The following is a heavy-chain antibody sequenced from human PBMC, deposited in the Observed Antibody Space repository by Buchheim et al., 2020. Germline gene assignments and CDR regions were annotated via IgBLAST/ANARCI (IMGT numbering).Heavy chain of an antibody. CDR1: GFTFSSYE. CDR2: ISSSGSTI. J-gene: IGHJ4*02. Sequence: EVQLVESGGGLVQPGGSLRLSCAASGFTFSSYEMNWVRQAPGKGLEWVSHISSSGSTIYYADSVKGRFTISGDNAKNSLYLQMNSLRAEDTAVYYCARDPRYCSGGSCYPDYWGQGTL. V-gene: IGHV3-48*03. D-gene: IGHD2-15*01. CDR3: ARDPRYCSGGSCYPDY.